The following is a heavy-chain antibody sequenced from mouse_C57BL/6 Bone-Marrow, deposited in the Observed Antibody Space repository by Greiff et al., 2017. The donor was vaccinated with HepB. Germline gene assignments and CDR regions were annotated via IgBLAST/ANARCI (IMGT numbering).Heavy chain of an antibody. V-gene: IGHV1-50*01. CDR1: GYTFTSYW. CDR3: ARVYDGYYRY. D-gene: IGHD2-3*01. Sequence: VQLQQPGAELVKPGASVKLSCKASGYTFTSYWMQWVKQRPGQGLEWIGEIDPSDSYTNYNQKFKGKATLTVDTSSSTAYMQLSSLTSEDSAVYYCARVYDGYYRYWGQGTTLTVSS. CDR2: IDPSDSYT. J-gene: IGHJ2*01.